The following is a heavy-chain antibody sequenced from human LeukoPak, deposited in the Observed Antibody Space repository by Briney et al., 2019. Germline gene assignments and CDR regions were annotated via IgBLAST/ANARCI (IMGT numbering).Heavy chain of an antibody. CDR2: IKQDGSEK. CDR3: AGDIFDG. CDR1: GFTFSSYW. J-gene: IGHJ4*02. Sequence: GGSLRLSCAGSGFTFSSYWMSWVRQAPGKGLEWVDNIKQDGSEKYYVDSVKGRFTISRDNAKNSLYLQMSSLRAEDTAIYYCAGDIFDGWGQGTLVTVSS. V-gene: IGHV3-7*01.